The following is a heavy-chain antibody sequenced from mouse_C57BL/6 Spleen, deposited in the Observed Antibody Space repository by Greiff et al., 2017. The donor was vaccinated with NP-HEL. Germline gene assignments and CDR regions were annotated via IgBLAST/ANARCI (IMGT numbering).Heavy chain of an antibody. J-gene: IGHJ1*03. CDR2: IYPGSGST. CDR1: GYTFTSYW. Sequence: QVQLQQPGAELVKPGASVKMSCKASGYTFTSYWITWVKQRPGQGLEWIGDIYPGSGSTNYNEKFKSKATLTVDTSSSTAYMQLSSLTSEDSAVYYCARERTTVGYVEGWGTGTTVTVSS. CDR3: ARERTTVGYVEG. V-gene: IGHV1-55*01. D-gene: IGHD1-1*01.